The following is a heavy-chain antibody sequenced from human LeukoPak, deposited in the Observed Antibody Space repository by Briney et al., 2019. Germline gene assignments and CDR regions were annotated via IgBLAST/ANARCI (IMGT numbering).Heavy chain of an antibody. CDR2: MSYGGSKK. Sequence: GRSLRLSCAASGFTFSSYAMHWVRRAPGKGLEWVAVMSYGGSKKYFSDSVKGRFTISRDNSKNTLYLQMNSLRAEDTAVYYCARDAWQLVFLFDYWGQGTLVTVSS. D-gene: IGHD6-13*01. J-gene: IGHJ4*02. CDR1: GFTFSSYA. V-gene: IGHV3-30*01. CDR3: ARDAWQLVFLFDY.